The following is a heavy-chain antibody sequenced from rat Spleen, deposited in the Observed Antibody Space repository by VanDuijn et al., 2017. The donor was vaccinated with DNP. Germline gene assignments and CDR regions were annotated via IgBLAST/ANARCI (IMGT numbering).Heavy chain of an antibody. J-gene: IGHJ2*01. CDR3: TTDFDY. V-gene: IGHV5-29*01. Sequence: EVQLVESGGGLVQPGRSLKLSCAASGFTLSDYGMAWVRQTPTKGLEWVATISYDGSTTYYRGSVKGRFTISRDNAKSTLYLQIDSLRSEDTATYYCTTDFDYWGQGVMVTVSS. CDR1: GFTLSDYG. CDR2: ISYDGSTT.